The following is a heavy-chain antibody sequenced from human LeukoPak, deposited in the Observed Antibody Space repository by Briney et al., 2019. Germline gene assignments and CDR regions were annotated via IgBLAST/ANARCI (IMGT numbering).Heavy chain of an antibody. Sequence: SETLSLTCTVSGGSISSYYWSWILQPTGKGLEWIGRIYTSGSTNYNPSLKSRVTMSVDTSKNQFSLKLSSVTAADTAVYYCARSSAAAARYYYGMDVWGQGTTVTVSS. CDR1: GGSISSYY. CDR2: IYTSGST. D-gene: IGHD6-13*01. CDR3: ARSSAAAARYYYGMDV. J-gene: IGHJ6*02. V-gene: IGHV4-4*07.